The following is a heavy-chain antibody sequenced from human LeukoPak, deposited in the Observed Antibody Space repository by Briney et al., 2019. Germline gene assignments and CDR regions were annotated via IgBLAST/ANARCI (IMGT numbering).Heavy chain of an antibody. CDR2: ISAYNGNT. V-gene: IGHV1-18*01. D-gene: IGHD3-3*01. CDR1: GYTFTSYG. CDR3: ARGNPYYDFWSGYNTYYYYGMDV. J-gene: IGHJ6*02. Sequence: GASVKVSCKASGYTFTSYGISWVRQAPGQGLEWMGWISAYNGNTNYAQKHQGRVTMTTDTSTSTAYMELRSLRSDDTAVYYCARGNPYYDFWSGYNTYYYYGMDVWGQGTTVTVSS.